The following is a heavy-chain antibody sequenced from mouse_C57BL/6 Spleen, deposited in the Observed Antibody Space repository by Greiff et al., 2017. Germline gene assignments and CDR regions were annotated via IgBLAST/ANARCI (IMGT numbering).Heavy chain of an antibody. CDR2: ISGGGGNT. CDR1: GFTFSSYT. J-gene: IGHJ1*03. V-gene: IGHV5-9*04. D-gene: IGHD2-4*01. CDR3: ASDYDYSYWYFDV. Sequence: EVHLVESGGGLVKPGGSLKLSCAASGFTFSSYTMSWVRQTPETRLAWVATISGGGGNTYYPDSVKGRFTISRDNAKNTLYRQMSSLRSEDTAVYYCASDYDYSYWYFDVWGTGTTVTVSS.